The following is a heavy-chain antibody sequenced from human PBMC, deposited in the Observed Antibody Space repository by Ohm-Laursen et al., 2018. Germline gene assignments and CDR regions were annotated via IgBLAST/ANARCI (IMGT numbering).Heavy chain of an antibody. CDR3: AGTYYDFWSGYPQLYYGMDV. CDR2: IYYSGST. Sequence: GTLSLTCTVSGGSISSYYWSWIRQPPGKGLKWIGYIYYSGSTNYNPSLKSRVTISVDTSKNQFSLKLSSVTAADTAVYYCAGTYYDFWSGYPQLYYGMDVWGQGTTVTVSS. J-gene: IGHJ6*02. D-gene: IGHD3-3*01. CDR1: GGSISSYY. V-gene: IGHV4-59*01.